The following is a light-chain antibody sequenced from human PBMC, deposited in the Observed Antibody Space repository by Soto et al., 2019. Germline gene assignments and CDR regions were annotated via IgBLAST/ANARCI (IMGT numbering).Light chain of an antibody. Sequence: DIQTTQSPPSPSASMGDRITITCRASQSINTYLNWYQQKPGNAPKLLIYAASSLQSGVPSRFSGNGSGTDFTLSISSLRPEDFATYYCQQSYRTPWTFGPGTKVDIK. CDR2: AAS. CDR3: QQSYRTPWT. J-gene: IGKJ1*01. V-gene: IGKV1-39*01. CDR1: QSINTY.